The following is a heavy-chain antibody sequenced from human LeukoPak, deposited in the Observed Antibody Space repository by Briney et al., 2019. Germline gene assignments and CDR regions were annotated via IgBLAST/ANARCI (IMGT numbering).Heavy chain of an antibody. Sequence: SETLSLTCTVSGGSISSYYWSWIRQPPGKGLEWIGYIYYSGSTNYNPSLKGRVTISVDTSKNQFSLKLSSVTAADTAVYYCARSGRSVAGTLPFDYWGQGTLVTVSS. D-gene: IGHD6-19*01. CDR1: GGSISSYY. CDR2: IYYSGST. V-gene: IGHV4-59*01. CDR3: ARSGRSVAGTLPFDY. J-gene: IGHJ4*02.